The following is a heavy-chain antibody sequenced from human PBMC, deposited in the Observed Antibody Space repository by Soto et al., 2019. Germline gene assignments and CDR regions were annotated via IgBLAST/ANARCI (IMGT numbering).Heavy chain of an antibody. D-gene: IGHD3-10*01. CDR3: TKWSGFGDA. V-gene: IGHV3-23*01. J-gene: IGHJ5*02. Sequence: GGSLRLSCAASGFDFSSNSMTWVRQAPGKGLEWVSGISATGDKTFYLDPVRGRFTVSRDIYKNILYLHMSSLRAEDTAVYYCTKWSGFGDAWGQGTLVTVSS. CDR2: ISATGDKT. CDR1: GFDFSSNS.